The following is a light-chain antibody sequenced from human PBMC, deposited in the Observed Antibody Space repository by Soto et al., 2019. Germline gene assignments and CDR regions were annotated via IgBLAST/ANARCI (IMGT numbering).Light chain of an antibody. J-gene: IGLJ1*01. CDR3: CSYTSISTYV. V-gene: IGLV2-14*01. CDR1: SSDVGGYNF. CDR2: DVT. Sequence: QSALTQPASVSGSPGQSITISCTGTSSDVGGYNFVSWYQQHPDKAPKLMIYDVTNRPSGVSNRFSGSKSGNTASLTIPGLQAEAEADYYCCSYTSISTYVFGTGTKLTVL.